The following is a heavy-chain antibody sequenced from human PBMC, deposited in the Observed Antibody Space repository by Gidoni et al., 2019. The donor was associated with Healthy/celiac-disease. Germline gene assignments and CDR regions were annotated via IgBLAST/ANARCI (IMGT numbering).Heavy chain of an antibody. D-gene: IGHD6-13*01. CDR1: GGSISSGDYY. Sequence: QVQLQESGPRLVQPSQTLSLTCPVSGGSISSGDYYWSWIRQPPGKGLEWIGYIYYSGSTYYNPSLKSRVTISVDTSKNQFSLKLSSVTAADTAVYYCARGRYRYSSTLGWFDPWGQGTLVTVSS. J-gene: IGHJ5*02. CDR3: ARGRYRYSSTLGWFDP. V-gene: IGHV4-30-4*01. CDR2: IYYSGST.